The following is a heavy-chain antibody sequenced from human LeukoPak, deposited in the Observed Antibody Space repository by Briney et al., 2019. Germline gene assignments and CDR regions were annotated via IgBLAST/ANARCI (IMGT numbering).Heavy chain of an antibody. J-gene: IGHJ4*02. CDR3: EVVVAQRGDY. Sequence: GGSLRLSCAASGFTFSSYGMHWVRQAPGKGLEWVAVISYDGSNKYYADSVKGRFTISRDNSKNTLCLQMNSLRAEDTAVYYCEVVVAQRGDYWGQGTLVTVSS. CDR1: GFTFSSYG. CDR2: ISYDGSNK. D-gene: IGHD2-15*01. V-gene: IGHV3-30*03.